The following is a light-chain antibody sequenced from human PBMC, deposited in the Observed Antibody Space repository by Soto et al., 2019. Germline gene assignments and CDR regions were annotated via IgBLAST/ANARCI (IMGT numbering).Light chain of an antibody. CDR1: QSVSSCY. CDR2: GAS. Sequence: EIVLTQSPGTLSLSPGERATLSCRASQSVSSCYLAWYQQKPGQAPRLLIYGASSRATGIPDRFSGSGSGTDFTLTISRLEPEDFAVYYCQQYGSSPEWTFGQGTKVDIK. V-gene: IGKV3-20*01. CDR3: QQYGSSPEWT. J-gene: IGKJ1*01.